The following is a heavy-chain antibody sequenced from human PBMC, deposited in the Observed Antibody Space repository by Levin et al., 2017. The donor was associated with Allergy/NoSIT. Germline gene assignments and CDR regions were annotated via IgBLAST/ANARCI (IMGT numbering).Heavy chain of an antibody. J-gene: IGHJ4*02. CDR1: GGSISSYY. Sequence: GSLRLSCTVSGGSISSYYWSWIRQPPGKGLEWIGYIYYSGSTNYNPSLKSRVTISVDTSKNQFSLKLSSVTAADTAVYYCVGLSSSSHYWGQGTLVTVSS. D-gene: IGHD6-13*01. V-gene: IGHV4-59*01. CDR2: IYYSGST. CDR3: VGLSSSSHY.